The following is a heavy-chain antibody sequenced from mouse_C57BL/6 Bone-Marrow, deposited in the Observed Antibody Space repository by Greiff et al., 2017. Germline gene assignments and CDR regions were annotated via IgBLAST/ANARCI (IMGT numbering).Heavy chain of an antibody. Sequence: EVMLVESGGGLVKPGGSLKLSCAASGFTFSSYAMSWVRQTPEKRLAWVATISDGGSYTYYPDNVKGRFTISRDNAKNNLYLQMSHLKSEDTAMYYCARGEGIYYGYDDAMDYWGQGTSVTVSS. D-gene: IGHD2-2*01. CDR2: ISDGGSYT. V-gene: IGHV5-4*03. CDR1: GFTFSSYA. CDR3: ARGEGIYYGYDDAMDY. J-gene: IGHJ4*01.